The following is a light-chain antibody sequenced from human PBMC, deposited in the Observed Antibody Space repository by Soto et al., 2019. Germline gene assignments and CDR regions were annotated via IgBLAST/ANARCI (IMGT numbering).Light chain of an antibody. J-gene: IGLJ3*02. CDR1: SSNIGTNA. CDR2: SND. Sequence: VLTQPPSASGTPGQRVTISCSGSSSNIGTNAVNWCQQLPGTAPRLLIYSNDQRPPGVPDRFSGSKSGTSASLGISGLQSEDEADYFCAVWDDSLNGWVFGGGTKVTVL. V-gene: IGLV1-44*01. CDR3: AVWDDSLNGWV.